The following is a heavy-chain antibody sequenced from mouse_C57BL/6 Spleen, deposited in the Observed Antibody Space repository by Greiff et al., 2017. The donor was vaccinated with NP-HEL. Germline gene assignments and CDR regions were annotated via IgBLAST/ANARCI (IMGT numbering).Heavy chain of an antibody. CDR3: ARGGYYDYDGKGDFDY. V-gene: IGHV1-69*01. Sequence: QVQLQQPGAELVMPGASVKLSCKASGYTFTSYWMHWVKQRPGQGLEWIGEIDPSDSYTNYNPKFKGQSTLTVDKSSSTAYMQLSSLTSEDSAVYYCARGGYYDYDGKGDFDYWGQGTTLTVSS. CDR1: GYTFTSYW. D-gene: IGHD2-4*01. J-gene: IGHJ2*01. CDR2: IDPSDSYT.